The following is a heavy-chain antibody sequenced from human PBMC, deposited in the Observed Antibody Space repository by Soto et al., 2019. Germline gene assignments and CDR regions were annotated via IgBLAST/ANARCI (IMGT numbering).Heavy chain of an antibody. CDR1: GGSISSSSYY. CDR2: IYYSGST. Sequence: PSETLSLTCTVSGGSISSSSYYWGWIRQPPGKGLEWIGSIYYSGSTYYNPSLKSRVTISVDTSKNQFSLKLSSVTAADTAVYYCARGGRYSSSWDYYYGMDVWGQGTTVT. CDR3: ARGGRYSSSWDYYYGMDV. D-gene: IGHD6-13*01. V-gene: IGHV4-39*01. J-gene: IGHJ6*02.